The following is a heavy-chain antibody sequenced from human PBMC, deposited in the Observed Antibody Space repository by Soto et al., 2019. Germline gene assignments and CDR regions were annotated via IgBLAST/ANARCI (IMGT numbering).Heavy chain of an antibody. J-gene: IGHJ4*02. D-gene: IGHD3-3*01. CDR2: IRSKAYGGTT. CDR1: GCSFGDYA. CDR3: TRVGERFLEWLPNPQYYFDY. V-gene: IGHV3-49*04. Sequence: RLSCTAAGCSFGDYAISWVRQAHYKRMEWVGFIRSKAYGGTTEYAASVKGRFTISRDDSKSIAYLQMNSLKTEDTAVYYCTRVGERFLEWLPNPQYYFDYWGQGSLVTVSS.